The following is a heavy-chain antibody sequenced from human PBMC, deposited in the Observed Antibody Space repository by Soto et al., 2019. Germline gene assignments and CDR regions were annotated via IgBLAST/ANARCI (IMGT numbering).Heavy chain of an antibody. CDR1: GGSISGYY. J-gene: IGHJ6*02. V-gene: IGHV4-34*01. CDR2: INHSGST. CDR3: ARGFGVESSGWYYYYYGMDV. D-gene: IGHD6-19*01. Sequence: PSETLSLTCAVYGGSISGYYWSWVRQPPGKGLEWIGEINHSGSTNYNPSLKSRVTISVDTSKNQFSLKLSSVTAADTAVYYCARGFGVESSGWYYYYYGMDVWGQGTTVTVSS.